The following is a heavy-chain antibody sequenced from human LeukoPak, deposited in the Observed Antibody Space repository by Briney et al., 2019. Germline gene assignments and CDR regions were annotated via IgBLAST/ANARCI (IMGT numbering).Heavy chain of an antibody. J-gene: IGHJ3*02. CDR2: IYYTGST. CDR3: AKPSIPTDRSGYYGAFNI. V-gene: IGHV4-39*01. D-gene: IGHD3-22*01. Sequence: PSETLSLTCTVSGGSISSSSYYWGWIRQPPGKGLEWIGTIYYTGSTYYNPSLKSRVTISVDTSKNQLSLNLSSVTAADTAVYYCAKPSIPTDRSGYYGAFNIWGQGTMVTVSS. CDR1: GGSISSSSYY.